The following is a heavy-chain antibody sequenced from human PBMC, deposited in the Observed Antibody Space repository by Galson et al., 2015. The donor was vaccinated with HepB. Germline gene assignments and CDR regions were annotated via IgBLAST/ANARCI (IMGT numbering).Heavy chain of an antibody. CDR1: GYSFTSYW. Sequence: QSGAEVKKPGESLKISCKGSGYSFTSYWIGWVRQMPGKGLEWMGIIYPGDSDTRYSPSFQGQVAISADKSISTAYLQWSSLKASDTAMYYCARLSGSYYGTNTEFESFDYWGQGTLVTVSS. D-gene: IGHD1-26*01. CDR2: IYPGDSDT. J-gene: IGHJ4*02. CDR3: ARLSGSYYGTNTEFESFDY. V-gene: IGHV5-51*03.